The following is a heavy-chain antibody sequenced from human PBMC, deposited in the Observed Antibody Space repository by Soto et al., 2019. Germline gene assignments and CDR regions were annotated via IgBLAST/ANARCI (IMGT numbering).Heavy chain of an antibody. CDR3: AKDGSYYDSSGQFDY. V-gene: IGHV3-23*01. D-gene: IGHD3-22*01. CDR2: ISGSGGST. Sequence: PGGSLRLSCAASGFTFSSYAMSWVRQAPGKGLEWVSAISGSGGSTYYADSVKGRFTISRDNSKNTLYLQMNSLRAEDTAVYYCAKDGSYYDSSGQFDYWGQGTLVTVSS. CDR1: GFTFSSYA. J-gene: IGHJ4*02.